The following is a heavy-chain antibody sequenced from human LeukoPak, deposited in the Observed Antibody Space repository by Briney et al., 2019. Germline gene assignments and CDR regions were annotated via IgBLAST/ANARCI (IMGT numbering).Heavy chain of an antibody. J-gene: IGHJ6*03. Sequence: GASVKGSCKASGYTFTGYYMHWVRQSPGQGLEWMGRINPNSGGTNYAQKFQGRVTMTRDTSISTAYMELSRLRSDDTAVYYCARWGYGSGSYGYYYMDVWGKGTAVTVSS. CDR2: INPNSGGT. D-gene: IGHD3-10*01. V-gene: IGHV1-2*06. CDR1: GYTFTGYY. CDR3: ARWGYGSGSYGYYYMDV.